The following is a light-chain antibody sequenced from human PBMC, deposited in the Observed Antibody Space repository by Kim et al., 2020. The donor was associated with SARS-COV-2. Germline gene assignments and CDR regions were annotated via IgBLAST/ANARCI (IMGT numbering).Light chain of an antibody. Sequence: SYELTQPSSVSVSPGQTARITCSGDVLAKKYARWFQQKPGQAPVLVIYKDSERPSGIPERFSGSSSGTTVTLTISGAQVEDEADYYCYSAADNNLGVFGRGTQLTVL. CDR1: VLAKKY. V-gene: IGLV3-27*01. CDR2: KDS. CDR3: YSAADNNLGV. J-gene: IGLJ3*02.